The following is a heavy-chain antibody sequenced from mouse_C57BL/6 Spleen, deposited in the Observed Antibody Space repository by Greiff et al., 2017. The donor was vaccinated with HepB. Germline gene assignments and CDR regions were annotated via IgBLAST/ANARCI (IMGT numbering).Heavy chain of an antibody. CDR3: ARQALTGPFDY. Sequence: VKLQESGAELVKPGASVKISCKASGYAFSSYWMNWVKQRPGKGLEWIGQIYPGDGDTNYNGKFKGKATLTADKSSSTAYMQLSSLTSEDSAVYFCARQALTGPFDYWGQGTTLTVSS. CDR2: IYPGDGDT. CDR1: GYAFSSYW. J-gene: IGHJ2*01. V-gene: IGHV1-80*01. D-gene: IGHD4-1*01.